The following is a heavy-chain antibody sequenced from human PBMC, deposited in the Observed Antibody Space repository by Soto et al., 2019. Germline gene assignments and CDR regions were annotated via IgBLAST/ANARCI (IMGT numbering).Heavy chain of an antibody. Sequence: SETLSLTCTVSGGSISPYYWSWIRQPPGKGLEWIGYVYYSGNTNYNPSLESRVTISVDASRNQFSLNLTSATAADTAVYYCARKGAAASYAHYYMDVWGRGTTVTVSS. CDR1: GGSISPYY. D-gene: IGHD6-13*01. J-gene: IGHJ6*03. CDR2: VYYSGNT. V-gene: IGHV4-59*01. CDR3: ARKGAAASYAHYYMDV.